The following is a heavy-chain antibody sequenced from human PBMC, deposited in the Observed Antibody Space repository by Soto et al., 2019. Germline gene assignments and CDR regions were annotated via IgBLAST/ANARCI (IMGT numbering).Heavy chain of an antibody. V-gene: IGHV1-69*13. CDR1: GGAFSSYA. CDR3: ARPRLNWFDP. CDR2: IIPIFGTA. Sequence: GASVKVSCKASGGAFSSYAISWVRQAPGQGLEWMGGIIPIFGTANYAQKFQGRVTITADESTSTAYMELSSLRSEDTAVYYCARPRLNWFDPWGQGTLVTVSS. J-gene: IGHJ5*02.